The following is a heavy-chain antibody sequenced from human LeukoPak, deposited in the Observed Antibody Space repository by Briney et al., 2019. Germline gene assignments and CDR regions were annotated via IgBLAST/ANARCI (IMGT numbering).Heavy chain of an antibody. CDR2: INPNSGGT. V-gene: IGHV1-2*02. CDR1: GYTFTGYY. CDR3: ARSGTFADFWSGYPDY. D-gene: IGHD3-3*01. Sequence: ASVKVSCKASGYTFTGYYMHWVRQAPGQGLEWMGWINPNSGGTNYAQKSQGRVTMTRDTSISTAYMELSRLRSDDTAVYYCARSGTFADFWSGYPDYWGQGTLVTVSS. J-gene: IGHJ4*02.